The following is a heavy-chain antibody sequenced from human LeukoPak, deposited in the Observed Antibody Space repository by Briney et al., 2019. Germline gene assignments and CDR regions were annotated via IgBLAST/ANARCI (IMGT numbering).Heavy chain of an antibody. Sequence: SETLSLTCTVSGGSISSYYWSWIRQPPGKGLEWIGYIYYSGSTNYKPSLKSRVTISVDTSKNQFSLKLSSVTAADTAVYYCARGIQLWLSYDYWGQGTLVTVSS. CDR1: GGSISSYY. V-gene: IGHV4-59*01. CDR2: IYYSGST. CDR3: ARGIQLWLSYDY. J-gene: IGHJ4*02. D-gene: IGHD5-18*01.